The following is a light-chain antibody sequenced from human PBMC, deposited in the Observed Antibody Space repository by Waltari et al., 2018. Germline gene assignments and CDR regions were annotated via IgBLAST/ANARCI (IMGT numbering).Light chain of an antibody. Sequence: QSVLTQPPSASGTPGQRVTISCSGSSPNIGSNYVNWYQQFPGTAPKVLIYSNEHRPPGVRNQFSVSTSGTSASLASGGVQSEDEADYYCGTWDDSLKGWVFGGGTKLTVL. CDR1: SPNIGSNY. CDR2: SNE. CDR3: GTWDDSLKGWV. V-gene: IGLV1-44*01. J-gene: IGLJ3*02.